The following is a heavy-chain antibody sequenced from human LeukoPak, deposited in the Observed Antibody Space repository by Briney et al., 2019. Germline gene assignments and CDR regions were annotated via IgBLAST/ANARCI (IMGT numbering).Heavy chain of an antibody. D-gene: IGHD3-22*01. Sequence: GGSLRLSCTVSGFTFSSYAMHWVRQAPGKGLEWVAVTSYDEPNKYYADSVKGRFTVSRDNYKDTLYLQMNNLRPDDTAVYFCARDFQTIYYDGSAFYSPFDDWGQGTLVIVSS. CDR3: ARDFQTIYYDGSAFYSPFDD. CDR2: TSYDEPNK. J-gene: IGHJ4*02. CDR1: GFTFSSYA. V-gene: IGHV3-30*14.